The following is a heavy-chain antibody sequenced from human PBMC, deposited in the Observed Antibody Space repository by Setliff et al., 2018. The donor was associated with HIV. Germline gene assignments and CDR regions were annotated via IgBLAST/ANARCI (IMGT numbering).Heavy chain of an antibody. CDR3: ARGIYSGYDFDH. D-gene: IGHD5-12*01. CDR2: IFHSGST. CDR1: GDSVSNGRYY. Sequence: SETLSLTCTVSGDSVSNGRYYWGWIRQPPGKGLEWIGSIFHSGSTYYNPSLKSRVTISVDTSKNQFSLRLKSVTAADTAVYYCARGIYSGYDFDHWGQGRLVTVSS. V-gene: IGHV4-38-2*02. J-gene: IGHJ4*02.